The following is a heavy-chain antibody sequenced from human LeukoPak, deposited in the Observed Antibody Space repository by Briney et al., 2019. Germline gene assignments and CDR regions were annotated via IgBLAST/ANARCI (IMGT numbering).Heavy chain of an antibody. CDR1: GGSISSYY. Sequence: SETLSLTCTVSGGSISSYYWSWIRQPAGKGLEWIGRIYTSGSTNYNPSLKSRVTMSVDTSKDQFSLKLSSVTAADTAVYYCARVTGYMTEDYFDYWGQGTLITVSS. V-gene: IGHV4-4*07. CDR3: ARVTGYMTEDYFDY. D-gene: IGHD6-13*01. J-gene: IGHJ4*02. CDR2: IYTSGST.